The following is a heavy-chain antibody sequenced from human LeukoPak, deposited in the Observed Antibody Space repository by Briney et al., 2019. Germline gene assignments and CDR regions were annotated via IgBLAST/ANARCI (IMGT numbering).Heavy chain of an antibody. J-gene: IGHJ2*01. Sequence: SGPTLVNPTQTLTLACTFSGFSLSAGGVGVGWIRQSPGKAPEWLALIYWNGDKHYSPSLNSRLTITKDTSKNLVVLTMTNMAPVDTGTYYCAHRPTSIAISGVVVMDDWYFDLWGRGTLVTVSS. CDR1: GFSLSAGGVG. CDR2: IYWNGDK. V-gene: IGHV2-5*01. D-gene: IGHD3-3*01. CDR3: AHRPTSIAISGVVVMDDWYFDL.